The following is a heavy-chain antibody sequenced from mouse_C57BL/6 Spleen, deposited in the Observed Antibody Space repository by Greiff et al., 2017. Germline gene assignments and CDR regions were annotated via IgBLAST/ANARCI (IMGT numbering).Heavy chain of an antibody. D-gene: IGHD3-3*01. V-gene: IGHV3-6*01. CDR3: AREEGGLYFDY. Sequence: DVKLQESGPGLVKPSQSLSLTCSVTGYSITSGYYWNWIRQFPGNKLEWMGYISYDGSNNYNPSLKNRISITRDTSKNQFFLKLNSVTTEDTATYYCAREEGGLYFDYWGQGTTLTVSS. CDR1: GYSITSGYY. J-gene: IGHJ2*01. CDR2: ISYDGSN.